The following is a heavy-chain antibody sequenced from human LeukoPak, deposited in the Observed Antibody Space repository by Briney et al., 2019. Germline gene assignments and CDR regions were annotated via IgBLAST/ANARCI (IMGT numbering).Heavy chain of an antibody. Sequence: GGSLRLSCAASGXTFSNYALSWVRQAPGKGLEWVSDISGSGGSTYYADSVKGRFTISRDNSKDTLDLQMNSLRAEDTAVYYCAKHPIVGATGNFDYWGQGTLVTVSS. J-gene: IGHJ4*02. CDR3: AKHPIVGATGNFDY. CDR1: GXTFSNYA. CDR2: ISGSGGST. D-gene: IGHD1-26*01. V-gene: IGHV3-23*01.